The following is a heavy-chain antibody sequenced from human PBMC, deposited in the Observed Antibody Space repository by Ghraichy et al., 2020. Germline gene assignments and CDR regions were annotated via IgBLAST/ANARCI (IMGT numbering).Heavy chain of an antibody. CDR1: GFTFNNYA. V-gene: IGHV3-23*01. J-gene: IGHJ4*02. CDR2: IGAGGAFT. Sequence: GGSLRLSCAASGFTFNNYAVTWVRQAPGQGLECVSTIGAGGAFTYYADSVKGRFTISRDDSKDTLYLQMKSLRGEDTAVYYCAKNRSSSSIWYYFDYWSQRALATLAS. D-gene: IGHD6-13*01. CDR3: AKNRSSSSIWYYFDY.